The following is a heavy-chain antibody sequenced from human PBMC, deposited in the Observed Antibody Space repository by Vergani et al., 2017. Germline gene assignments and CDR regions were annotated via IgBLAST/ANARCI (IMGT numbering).Heavy chain of an antibody. CDR1: GYSFTSYW. D-gene: IGHD6-13*01. Sequence: EVQLVQSGAEVKTPGESLRISCKGSGYSFTSYWISWVRQMPGKGLEWMGRIDPSDSYTNYSPSFQGHVTISADKSISTAYLQWSSLKASDTAMYYCARPTYSSSGTAAFDIWGQGTMVTVSS. J-gene: IGHJ3*02. V-gene: IGHV5-10-1*01. CDR3: ARPTYSSSGTAAFDI. CDR2: IDPSDSYT.